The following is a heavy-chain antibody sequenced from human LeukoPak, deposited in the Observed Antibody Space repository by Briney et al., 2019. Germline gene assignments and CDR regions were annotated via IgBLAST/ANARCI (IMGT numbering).Heavy chain of an antibody. V-gene: IGHV3-21*01. Sequence: GGSLRLSCAASGFSLSTYWMSWVRQAPGKGLEWVSIISRASESIFYADSVKGRFTNSRDNAKNSLYLQMNGLRAEDTAAYYCARGATDATRWFDPWGQGTLVTVSS. D-gene: IGHD5-12*01. CDR3: ARGATDATRWFDP. CDR2: ISRASESI. J-gene: IGHJ5*02. CDR1: GFSLSTYW.